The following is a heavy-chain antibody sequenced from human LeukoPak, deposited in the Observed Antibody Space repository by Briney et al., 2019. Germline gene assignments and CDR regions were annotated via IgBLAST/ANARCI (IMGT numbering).Heavy chain of an antibody. D-gene: IGHD3-3*01. J-gene: IGHJ3*02. V-gene: IGHV3-11*04. Sequence: KPGGSLRLSCVGSGFMFSDYYMSRIRQAPGKGLEWVSYISNDSVDKYYVDSVRGRFTTSRDNAKKSMYLQMSGLRVEDTAVYYCARRDWVSGAVRAFDIWGQGTMVTVSS. CDR3: ARRDWVSGAVRAFDI. CDR1: GFMFSDYY. CDR2: ISNDSVDK.